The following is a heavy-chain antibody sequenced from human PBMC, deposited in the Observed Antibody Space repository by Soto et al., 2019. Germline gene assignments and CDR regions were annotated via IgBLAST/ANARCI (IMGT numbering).Heavy chain of an antibody. CDR3: ARLKDLYLTFDY. D-gene: IGHD3-10*01. CDR2: IYWDDDK. CDR1: GFSLSTNEVG. J-gene: IGHJ4*02. Sequence: SGPTLVNPTQTLTLTCTFSGFSLSTNEVGVGWIRQPPGKALEWLAIIYWDDDKRYSPLLKTRLTVTKDTSKNQVVLTLTNMGAVDTGTYYCARLKDLYLTFDYRGQGSLVTVS. V-gene: IGHV2-5*02.